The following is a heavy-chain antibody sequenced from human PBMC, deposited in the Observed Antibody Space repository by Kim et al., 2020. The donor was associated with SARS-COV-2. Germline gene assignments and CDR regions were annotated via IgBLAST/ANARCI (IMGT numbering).Heavy chain of an antibody. V-gene: IGHV3-23*01. CDR1: GLTFSSYA. CDR2: ISGSAAAT. CDR3: AKGHQFYYYGLGSAFDY. D-gene: IGHD3-10*01. Sequence: GGSLRLSCAASGLTFSSYAMIWVRQAPGKGLEWVSLISGSAAATEYADSVKGRFTISRDNSKNTLYLQMNSLRAEDTAFYFCAKGHQFYYYGLGSAFDYWGQGTLVTISS. J-gene: IGHJ4*02.